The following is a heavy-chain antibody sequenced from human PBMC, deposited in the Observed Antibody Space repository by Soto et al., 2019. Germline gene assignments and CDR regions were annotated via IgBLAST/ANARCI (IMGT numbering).Heavy chain of an antibody. V-gene: IGHV4-59*08. D-gene: IGHD6-19*01. J-gene: IGHJ4*02. CDR3: ARSAGWLILDY. Sequence: SETLSLTCTFSGGSISTYYWSLIRQPPGKGLEWIGYIYYSGSTNYSPSLKSRVTISVDTSKNQFSLKVSSVTAADTAVYYCARSAGWLILDYWGQGTLVTV. CDR1: GGSISTYY. CDR2: IYYSGST.